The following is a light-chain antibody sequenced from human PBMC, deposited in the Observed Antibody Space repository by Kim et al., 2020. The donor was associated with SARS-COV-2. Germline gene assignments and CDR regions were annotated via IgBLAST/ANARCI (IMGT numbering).Light chain of an antibody. J-gene: IGKJ2*01. V-gene: IGKV2-24*01. CDR1: QRLVYRNGNTY. CDR3: IQTTQFPYT. CDR2: KFS. Sequence: QSASISCRSSQRLVYRNGNTYLNWLQQRPGQPPRLLIYKFSNRFSGVPDRFSGSGAGTDFTLTINRVEAEDVGVYYCIQTTQFPYTFGQGTKLEI.